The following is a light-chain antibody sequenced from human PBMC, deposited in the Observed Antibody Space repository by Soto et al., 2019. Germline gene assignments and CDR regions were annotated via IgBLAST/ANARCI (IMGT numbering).Light chain of an antibody. CDR1: QSIATPY. Sequence: EVVLTQSPGTLSLSPGDRVTLSCKASQSIATPYLAWYQQTFGQAPRLLISSTSKRAPDIPDRFSGAGSGTHFTLTISRLESEDSGVYYCQQYTSLPITFGQGTRLVI. CDR3: QQYTSLPIT. J-gene: IGKJ5*01. CDR2: STS. V-gene: IGKV3-20*01.